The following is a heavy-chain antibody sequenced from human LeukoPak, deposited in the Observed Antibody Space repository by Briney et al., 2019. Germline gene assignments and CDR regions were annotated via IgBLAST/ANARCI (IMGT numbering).Heavy chain of an antibody. CDR1: GFTFSSYA. CDR3: ARAPPYGSGSYPDAFDI. V-gene: IGHV3-21*01. D-gene: IGHD3-10*01. J-gene: IGHJ3*02. CDR2: VSSSSSYI. Sequence: PGGSLRLSCAASGFTFSSYAMSWVHQAPGKGLEWVSSVSSSSSYIYYAGSVKGRFTISRDNAKNSLYLQMNSLRAEDTAVYYCARAPPYGSGSYPDAFDIWGQGTVVTVSS.